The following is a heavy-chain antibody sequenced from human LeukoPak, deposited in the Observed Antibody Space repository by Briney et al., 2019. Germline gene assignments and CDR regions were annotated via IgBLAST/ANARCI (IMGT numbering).Heavy chain of an antibody. Sequence: KSSETLSLTCTVSGGSIINTNYYWAWIRQPPGRGLEWMGGIYYPGSTYCKPSLKSRPTISIDTSNNQFFLKLTSVTAEDTAVYYCAGQPWGYHRWFDPWRQGSLVTVSS. D-gene: IGHD5-12*01. CDR3: AGQPWGYHRWFDP. V-gene: IGHV4-39*01. CDR2: IYYPGST. J-gene: IGHJ5*02. CDR1: GGSIINTNYY.